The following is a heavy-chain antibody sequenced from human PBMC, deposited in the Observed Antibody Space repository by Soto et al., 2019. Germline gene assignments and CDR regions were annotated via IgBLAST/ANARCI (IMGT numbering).Heavy chain of an antibody. CDR1: GFTFSSYS. CDR3: ARDGDGSSWTDFDY. J-gene: IGHJ4*02. CDR2: INIGNT. D-gene: IGHD6-13*01. V-gene: IGHV3-48*02. Sequence: EVQLVEPGGGLVQPGGSLRLSCAASGFTFSSYSMNWVRQAPGKGLEWVSYINIGNTYYADSVKGRFTISRDNAKNSLDLQMSSLRDEDTAVYYCARDGDGSSWTDFDYWGQGTLVTVSS.